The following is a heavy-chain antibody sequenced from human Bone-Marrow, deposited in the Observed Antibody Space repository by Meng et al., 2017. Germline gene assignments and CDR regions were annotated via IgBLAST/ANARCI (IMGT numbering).Heavy chain of an antibody. CDR2: INHSGST. CDR3: ARTCRDGYNFDY. D-gene: IGHD5-24*01. V-gene: IGHV4-34*01. J-gene: IGHJ4*02. Sequence: QQGGSVPLEPSRALSLTCAVYGGAFSGYYWSWIRQPPGKGLEWIGEINHSGSTNYNPSLKSRVTISVDTSKNQFSLKLSSVTAADTAVYYCARTCRDGYNFDYWGQGTLVTVSS. CDR1: GGAFSGYY.